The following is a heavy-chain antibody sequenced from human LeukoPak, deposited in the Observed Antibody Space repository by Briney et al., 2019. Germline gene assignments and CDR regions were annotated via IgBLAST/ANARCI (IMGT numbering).Heavy chain of an antibody. CDR3: ARRRDSSSRYYRGFDP. D-gene: IGHD6-13*01. CDR1: GGSISSSNW. CDR2: IYHSGST. J-gene: IGHJ5*02. V-gene: IGHV4-4*02. Sequence: PSETLSLTCAVSGGSISSSNWWSWVRQPPGKGLEWIGEIYHSGSTNYNPSLKSRVTISVDKSKNQFSLKLSSVTAADTAVYYCARRRDSSSRYYRGFDPWGQGTLVTVSS.